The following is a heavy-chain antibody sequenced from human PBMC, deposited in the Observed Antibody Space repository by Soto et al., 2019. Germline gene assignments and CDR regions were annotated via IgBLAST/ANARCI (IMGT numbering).Heavy chain of an antibody. Sequence: SETLSLTCAVYGGSFSGCYWSWIRQPPGKGLEWIGEINHSGSTNYNPSLKSRVTISVDTSKNQFSLKLSSVTAADTAVYYCERVWDLWRGSQVHNWFETWCQGNLVT. CDR3: ERVWDLWRGSQVHNWFET. D-gene: IGHD3-3*01. J-gene: IGHJ5*02. V-gene: IGHV4-34*01. CDR2: INHSGST. CDR1: GGSFSGCY.